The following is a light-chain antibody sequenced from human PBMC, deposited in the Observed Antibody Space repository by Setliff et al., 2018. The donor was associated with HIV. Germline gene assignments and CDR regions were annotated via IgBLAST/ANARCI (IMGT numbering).Light chain of an antibody. J-gene: IGLJ2*01. CDR1: SSNIGSNT. V-gene: IGLV1-44*01. CDR2: STN. Sequence: QSVLTQPPSTSGTPGQRVTTSCSGGSSNIGSNTVNWYQQLPGTAPKLLMYSTNQRPSGVPDRFSGSKSGTSASLAISGLQSEDEADYYCAAWDDSLSGPIFGGGTK. CDR3: AAWDDSLSGPI.